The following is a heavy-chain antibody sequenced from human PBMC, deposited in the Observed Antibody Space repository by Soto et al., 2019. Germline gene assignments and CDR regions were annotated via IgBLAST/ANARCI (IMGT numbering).Heavy chain of an antibody. CDR3: ARRPNSDYTAYSRHFDL. Sequence: GGSLRLSCAASGFTFSSYWMAWVRQAPGKGLEWIANIKQDGTEKFYVDSVKGRFTVSRDNPENSVYLQMDSLRAEDTAVYYCARRPNSDYTAYSRHFDLWGRGTLVTVSS. CDR2: IKQDGTEK. V-gene: IGHV3-7*01. D-gene: IGHD3-9*01. J-gene: IGHJ2*01. CDR1: GFTFSSYW.